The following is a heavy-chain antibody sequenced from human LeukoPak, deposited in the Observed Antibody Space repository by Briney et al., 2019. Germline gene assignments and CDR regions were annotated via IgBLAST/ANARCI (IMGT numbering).Heavy chain of an antibody. Sequence: SEALSLTCAFYGGSFSVYYWSSTRQPPGKGLECIREINHSGSTNYNPSLKSRVTISVDTSKTQFSLNLSSVTDADTAVYYCARSDSSDYSIDYWGQGTLVTVSS. D-gene: IGHD3-22*01. J-gene: IGHJ4*02. CDR3: ARSDSSDYSIDY. CDR1: GGSFSVYY. CDR2: INHSGST. V-gene: IGHV4-34*01.